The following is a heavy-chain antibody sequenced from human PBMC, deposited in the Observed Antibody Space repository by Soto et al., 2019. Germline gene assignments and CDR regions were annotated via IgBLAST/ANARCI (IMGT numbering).Heavy chain of an antibody. J-gene: IGHJ5*02. D-gene: IGHD3-22*01. CDR1: GGSISSGDYY. V-gene: IGHV4-30-4*01. CDR2: IYYSGST. Sequence: SETLSLTCTVSGGSISSGDYYWSWIRQPPGKGLEWIGYIYYSGSTYYNPSLKSRVTISVDTSKNQFSLKLSSVTAADTAVYYCARVPRSYYYDSSGYNLWGQGTLVTVSS. CDR3: ARVPRSYYYDSSGYNL.